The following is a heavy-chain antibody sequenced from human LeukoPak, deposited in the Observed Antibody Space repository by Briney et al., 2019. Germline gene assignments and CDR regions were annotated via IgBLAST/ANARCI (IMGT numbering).Heavy chain of an antibody. CDR1: GYTFNRHS. CDR2: ISAWNGDT. D-gene: IGHD2-8*01. J-gene: IGHJ6*03. Sequence: ASVKVSCKASGYTFNRHSIILVRQAPGQGLEWMGWISAWNGDTSYAQKIQGRVTMTTDTSTSTAYMELRSLRFDDTAIYYCARDPSNTGGSYFYMDVWGKGTTVTVSS. V-gene: IGHV1-18*04. CDR3: ARDPSNTGGSYFYMDV.